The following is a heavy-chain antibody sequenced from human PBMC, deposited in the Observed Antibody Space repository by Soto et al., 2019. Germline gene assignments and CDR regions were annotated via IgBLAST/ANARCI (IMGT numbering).Heavy chain of an antibody. Sequence: GVLRLSCAASGFIFTSYGMHWVRQAPGKGLEWMALILHDGSAEHYADSVKGRFTISRDNSKNTLYLQMNSLTAEDTAVYYCARSRDGYSFYFYYGMDGWGQGTTVTVSS. CDR1: GFIFTSYG. CDR2: ILHDGSAE. J-gene: IGHJ6*02. D-gene: IGHD4-4*01. CDR3: ARSRDGYSFYFYYGMDG. V-gene: IGHV3-30*03.